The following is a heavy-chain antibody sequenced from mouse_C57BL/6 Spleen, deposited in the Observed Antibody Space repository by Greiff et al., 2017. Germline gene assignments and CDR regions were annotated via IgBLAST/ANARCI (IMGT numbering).Heavy chain of an antibody. CDR3: ARHEGGYDGYLAWFAY. Sequence: VQLQESGAELVKPGASVKLSCKASGYTFTEYTIHWVKQRSGQGLEWIGWFYPGSGSIKYNEKFKDKATLTADKSSSTVYMELSRLTSEDSAVYFCARHEGGYDGYLAWFAYWGQGTLVTVSA. CDR1: GYTFTEYT. CDR2: FYPGSGSI. D-gene: IGHD2-3*01. V-gene: IGHV1-62-2*01. J-gene: IGHJ3*01.